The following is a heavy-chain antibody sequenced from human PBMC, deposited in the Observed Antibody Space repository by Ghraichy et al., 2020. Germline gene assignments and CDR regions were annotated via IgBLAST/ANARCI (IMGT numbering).Heavy chain of an antibody. Sequence: ASVKVSCKTSGYTFTAYHIHWVRQAPGQGLEWMGRIGPNNGGTIYALKFQGRVTMTRDTSLTTAYMELSSLRSDDTALYSCARLEGVTATPEDWGQGTLVTVSS. CDR2: IGPNNGGT. CDR1: GYTFTAYH. CDR3: ARLEGVTATPED. J-gene: IGHJ4*02. V-gene: IGHV1-2*06. D-gene: IGHD2-15*01.